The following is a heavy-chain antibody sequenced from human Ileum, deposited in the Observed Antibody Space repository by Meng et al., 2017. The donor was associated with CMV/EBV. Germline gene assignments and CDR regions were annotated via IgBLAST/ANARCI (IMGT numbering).Heavy chain of an antibody. Sequence: GGSLRFPCGASGFSFGGYAMSWVRQVPGKGLEWVSSVSGSGQMTHYADSVKGRFIVSKDKSTNTLYLQMNSLRAEDTAIYYCAKERIELWCFDYWGQGTPVTVSS. J-gene: IGHJ4*02. CDR3: AKERIELWCFDY. V-gene: IGHV3-23*01. D-gene: IGHD2-21*01. CDR2: VSGSGQMT. CDR1: GFSFGGYA.